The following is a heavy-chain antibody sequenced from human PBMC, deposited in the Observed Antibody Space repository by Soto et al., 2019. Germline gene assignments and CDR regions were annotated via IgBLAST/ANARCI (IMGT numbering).Heavy chain of an antibody. CDR3: ARLRNHYFMDV. D-gene: IGHD1-1*01. CDR2: IYYSGST. J-gene: IGHJ6*03. Sequence: SETLSLTCTVSGASISSFSYYLAWIRQPPGRGLEWIGSIYYSGSTYYTPSLKSRATISVNTPKNQFSLKLTSVTAADTALYYCARLRNHYFMDVWGKGTTVTVSS. CDR1: GASISSFSYY. V-gene: IGHV4-39*01.